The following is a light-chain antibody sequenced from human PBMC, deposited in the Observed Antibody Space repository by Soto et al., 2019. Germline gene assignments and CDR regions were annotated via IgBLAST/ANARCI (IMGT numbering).Light chain of an antibody. CDR1: QSVSSSY. V-gene: IGKV3-20*01. J-gene: IGKJ1*01. CDR2: GAS. Sequence: EIVLTQSPSTLYLSPGERATLSCRASQSVSSSYLAWYQQKPGQAPRFLIYGASSRATGIPDRFSGSGSGTDFTLTISRLEPEDFAVYYCQQYGSSGTFGQGTKVDI. CDR3: QQYGSSGT.